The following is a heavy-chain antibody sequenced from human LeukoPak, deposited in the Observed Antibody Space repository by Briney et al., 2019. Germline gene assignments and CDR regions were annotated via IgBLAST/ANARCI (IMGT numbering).Heavy chain of an antibody. CDR3: ARDRAPWSCSGGSCYYFDH. CDR1: GGTFSSYA. J-gene: IGHJ4*02. D-gene: IGHD2-15*01. CDR2: IIPIFGTA. Sequence: SVKVSCKASGGTFSSYAISWVRQAPGQGLEWMGGIIPIFGTANYAQKFQGRVTITADESTSTAYMELSSLRSEDTAVYYCARDRAPWSCSGGSCYYFDHWGQGTLVTVSS. V-gene: IGHV1-69*13.